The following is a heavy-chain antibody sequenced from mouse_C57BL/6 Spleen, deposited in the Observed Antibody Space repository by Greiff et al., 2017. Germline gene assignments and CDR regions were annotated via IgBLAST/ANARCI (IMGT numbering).Heavy chain of an antibody. CDR1: GFTFSSYT. CDR2: ISGGGGNT. J-gene: IGHJ3*01. D-gene: IGHD2-5*01. CDR3: ARPDSNYEGTWFAY. V-gene: IGHV5-9*01. Sequence: EVQGVESGGGLVKPGGSLKLSCAASGFTFSSYTMSWVRQTPEKRLEWVATISGGGGNTYYPASVKGRFPISRDNAKNTLYLQMSSLRSEDTALYYCARPDSNYEGTWFAYWGQGTLVTVSA.